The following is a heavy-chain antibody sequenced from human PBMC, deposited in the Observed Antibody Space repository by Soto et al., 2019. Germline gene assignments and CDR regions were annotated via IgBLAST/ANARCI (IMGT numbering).Heavy chain of an antibody. Sequence: QVQLVQSGAEVKKPGSSVKVSCKTSGGTFSNYAISWVRQAPGQGLEWMGGIIPIFGTPNYAQTFQGRVTITADESTSTAFMELSSLRSEDTAVYYCAVIFHYDSSGYFWGQGSLVTVSS. CDR1: GGTFSNYA. V-gene: IGHV1-69*12. CDR2: IIPIFGTP. J-gene: IGHJ4*02. D-gene: IGHD3-22*01. CDR3: AVIFHYDSSGYF.